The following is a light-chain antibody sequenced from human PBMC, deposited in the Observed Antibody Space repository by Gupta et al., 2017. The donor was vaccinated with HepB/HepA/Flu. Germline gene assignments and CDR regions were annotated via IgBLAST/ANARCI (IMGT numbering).Light chain of an antibody. V-gene: IGKV3-15*01. CDR3: QHDNNWPLT. Sequence: EIVMTQSPATLSVSPGERATLSCRASQSVSSNSAWYQQRPGQAPRLLIYGASTRATGIPATFSGSGSGTEFTLTISSLQSEDFAVYYCQHDNNWPLTFGGGTKVEIK. CDR2: GAS. J-gene: IGKJ4*01. CDR1: QSVSSN.